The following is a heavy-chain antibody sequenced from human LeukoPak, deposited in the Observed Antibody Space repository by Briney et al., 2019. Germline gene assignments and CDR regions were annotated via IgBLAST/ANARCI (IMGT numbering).Heavy chain of an antibody. Sequence: ASVKVSCKASGGTFSSYAISWVRQAPGQGLEWMGGIIPIFGTANYAQKFQGRVTITADESTSTAYMELSSLRSEDTAVYYCARDMMEYCSSTSCYSDYYYYMDVWGKGTTVTVSS. CDR3: ARDMMEYCSSTSCYSDYYYYMDV. J-gene: IGHJ6*03. CDR2: IIPIFGTA. D-gene: IGHD2-2*01. CDR1: GGTFSSYA. V-gene: IGHV1-69*13.